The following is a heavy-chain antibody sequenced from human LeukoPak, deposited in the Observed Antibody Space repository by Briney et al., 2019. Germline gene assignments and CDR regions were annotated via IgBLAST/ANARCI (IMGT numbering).Heavy chain of an antibody. J-gene: IGHJ4*02. CDR1: GVTVSSTD. Sequence: GGSLRLSCAVSGVTVSSTDMSWVRQAPGKGLEWVSVIFSGGGTYYTGSVKGRFTISRDNSKNTLYLQMNSLRAEDTAVYYCARDLDGPENYWGQGTLVTVSS. CDR2: IFSGGGT. CDR3: ARDLDGPENY. V-gene: IGHV3-53*01. D-gene: IGHD3-3*01.